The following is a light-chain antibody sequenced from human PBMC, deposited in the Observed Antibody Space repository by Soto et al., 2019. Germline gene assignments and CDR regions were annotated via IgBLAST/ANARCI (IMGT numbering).Light chain of an antibody. CDR2: GAS. CDR3: QQRSNWPPWT. J-gene: IGKJ1*01. CDR1: QSVRSY. V-gene: IGKV3-15*01. Sequence: EVVMTQSPATLSVSPGERATLSCGASQSVRSYLAWYQQKPGQAPRLLIHGASTRAPGIPARFSGSGSGTDFTLTISSLQSEDFAVYYCQQRSNWPPWTFGQGTKV.